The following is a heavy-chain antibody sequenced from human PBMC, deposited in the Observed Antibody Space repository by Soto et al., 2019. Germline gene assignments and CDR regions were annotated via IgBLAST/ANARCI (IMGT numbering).Heavy chain of an antibody. Sequence: GGSLRLSCAASGFTFSSYAMHWVRQAPGKGLEYVSAISSNGGSTYYANSVKGRFTISRDNSKNTLYLQMGSLRAEDMAVYYCARARPYDSSDFDYWGQGTLVTVSS. J-gene: IGHJ4*02. V-gene: IGHV3-64*01. CDR3: ARARPYDSSDFDY. D-gene: IGHD3-22*01. CDR1: GFTFSSYA. CDR2: ISSNGGST.